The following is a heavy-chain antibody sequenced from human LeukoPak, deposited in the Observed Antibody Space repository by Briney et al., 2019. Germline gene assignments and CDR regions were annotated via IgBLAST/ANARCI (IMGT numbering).Heavy chain of an antibody. V-gene: IGHV3-30*04. CDR1: GFTFSNYA. Sequence: GGSLRLSCAASGFTFSNYAMYWVRQAPGKGLEWVAVISYDGSYKYYADSVKGRFTISRDNSKNTLYLQMNSLRAEDTAMYYCATVSSHWGQGTLVTVSS. D-gene: IGHD2-8*01. J-gene: IGHJ1*01. CDR2: ISYDGSYK. CDR3: ATVSSH.